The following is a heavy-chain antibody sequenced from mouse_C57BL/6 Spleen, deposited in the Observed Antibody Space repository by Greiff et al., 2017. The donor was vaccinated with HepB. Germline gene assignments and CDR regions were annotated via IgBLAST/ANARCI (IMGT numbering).Heavy chain of an antibody. D-gene: IGHD1-1*01. CDR2: IHPNSGST. Sequence: VQLQQPGAELVKPGASVKLSCKASGYTFTSYWMHWVKQRPGQGLEWIGMIHPNSGSTNYNEKFKSKATLTVDKSSSTAYMQLSSLTSEDSAVYYCARYMDYYGSLYFDYWGQGTTLTVSS. CDR3: ARYMDYYGSLYFDY. CDR1: GYTFTSYW. J-gene: IGHJ2*01. V-gene: IGHV1-64*01.